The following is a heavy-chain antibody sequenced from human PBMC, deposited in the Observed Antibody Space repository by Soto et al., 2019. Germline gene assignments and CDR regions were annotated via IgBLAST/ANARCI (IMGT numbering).Heavy chain of an antibody. CDR3: ARQPVVPAAILGSAAFDI. D-gene: IGHD2-2*02. V-gene: IGHV5-51*01. CDR1: GYSFTSYW. Sequence: PGESLKISCKGSGYSFTSYWIGWVRQMPGKGLEWMGIIYPGDSDTRYSPSFQGQVTISADKSISTAYLQWSSLKASDTAMYYCARQPVVPAAILGSAAFDIWGQGTIVTVSS. J-gene: IGHJ3*02. CDR2: IYPGDSDT.